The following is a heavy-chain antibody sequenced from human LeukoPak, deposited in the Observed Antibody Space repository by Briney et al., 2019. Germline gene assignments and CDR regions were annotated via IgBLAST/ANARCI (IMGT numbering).Heavy chain of an antibody. CDR1: GGSISSYY. Sequence: SETLSLTCTVSGGSISSYYWSWIRQPPGKGLDWIGYIYYTGSTNYNPSLKSRVTISVDTSRNQFSLRLSSVTAADTAVYYCARENDRYGRIDYWGQGTQVTVSS. CDR2: IYYTGST. CDR3: ARENDRYGRIDY. V-gene: IGHV4-59*01. D-gene: IGHD5-18*01. J-gene: IGHJ4*02.